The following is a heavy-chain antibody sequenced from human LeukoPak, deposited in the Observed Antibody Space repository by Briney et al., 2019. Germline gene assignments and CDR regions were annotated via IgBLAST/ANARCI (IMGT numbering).Heavy chain of an antibody. D-gene: IGHD3-22*01. CDR1: GFTVSSNY. CDR3: ARVTSYYDSSDYLIYYWYFDL. J-gene: IGHJ2*01. CDR2: IYSGGTT. Sequence: GGSLRLSCAASGFTVSSNYMSWVRQAPGKGLEWVSVIYSGGTTYYADSVKDRFTISRDNSKNTLYLQMNSLRAEDTAVYYCARVTSYYDSSDYLIYYWYFDLWGRGALVTVSS. V-gene: IGHV3-66*01.